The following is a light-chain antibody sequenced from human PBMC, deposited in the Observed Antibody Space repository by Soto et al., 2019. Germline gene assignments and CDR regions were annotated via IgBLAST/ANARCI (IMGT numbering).Light chain of an antibody. CDR3: LLYYGGSYV. Sequence: QAVVTQEPSLTVSPGGTVTLTCASSTGPVTSGFYPHWVQQKPGQAPRTLSYSTTNKHSWTPARFSGSRLGGKAALTLSGVQPEDEADYYCLLYYGGSYVFGAGTKLTVL. CDR2: STT. J-gene: IGLJ1*01. CDR1: TGPVTSGFY. V-gene: IGLV7-43*01.